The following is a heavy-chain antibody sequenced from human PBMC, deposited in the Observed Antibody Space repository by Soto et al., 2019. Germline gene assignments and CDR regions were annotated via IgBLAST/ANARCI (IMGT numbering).Heavy chain of an antibody. Sequence: PGGSLRLSCAASGFTFSSYAMSWVRQAPGKGLEWVSAISGSGGSTYYADSVKGRLTISRDNSKNTLYLQMNSLRAEDTAVYYCAKDGGGYYDSSGYAGPNYFDYWGQGTLVTVSS. CDR3: AKDGGGYYDSSGYAGPNYFDY. V-gene: IGHV3-23*01. CDR1: GFTFSSYA. J-gene: IGHJ4*02. D-gene: IGHD3-22*01. CDR2: ISGSGGST.